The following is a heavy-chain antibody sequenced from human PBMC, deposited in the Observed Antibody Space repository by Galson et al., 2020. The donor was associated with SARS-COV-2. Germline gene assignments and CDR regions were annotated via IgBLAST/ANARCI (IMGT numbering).Heavy chain of an antibody. Sequence: KISCKASGFTFTSSAVQWVRQARGQRLEWIGWIVVGSGNTNYAQKFQERVTITGDMSTSTAYMELSSLRSEDTAVYYCAADGRGSWYDFNYYYYGMDVWGQGTTVTVSS. V-gene: IGHV1-58*01. CDR3: AADGRGSWYDFNYYYYGMDV. CDR1: GFTFTSSA. J-gene: IGHJ6*02. CDR2: IVVGSGNT. D-gene: IGHD6-13*01.